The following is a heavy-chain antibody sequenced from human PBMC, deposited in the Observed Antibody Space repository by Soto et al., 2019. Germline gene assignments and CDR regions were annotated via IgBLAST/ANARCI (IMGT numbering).Heavy chain of an antibody. CDR1: GGTFSSYA. V-gene: IGHV1-69*13. CDR2: IIPIFGTA. CDR3: ARDAPLNPERDYNWFDP. J-gene: IGHJ5*02. Sequence: ASVKVSCKASGGTFSSYAISWVRQAPGQGLEWMGGIIPIFGTANYAQKFQGRVTITADESTSTAYMELSSLRSEDTAVYYCARDAPLNPERDYNWFDPWGQGTLVTVSS.